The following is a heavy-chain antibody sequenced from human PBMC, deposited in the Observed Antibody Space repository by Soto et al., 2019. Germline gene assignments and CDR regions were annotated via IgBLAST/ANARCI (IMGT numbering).Heavy chain of an antibody. Sequence: GASVKVSCKASGGTFSSYTISWVRQAPGQGLEWMGWMNPNSGNTGYAQKFQGRVTMTRNTSISTAYMELSSLRSEDTAVYYCAREQVGWFDPWGQGTLVTVSS. CDR2: MNPNSGNT. D-gene: IGHD6-6*01. J-gene: IGHJ5*02. CDR3: AREQVGWFDP. V-gene: IGHV1-8*02. CDR1: GGTFSSYT.